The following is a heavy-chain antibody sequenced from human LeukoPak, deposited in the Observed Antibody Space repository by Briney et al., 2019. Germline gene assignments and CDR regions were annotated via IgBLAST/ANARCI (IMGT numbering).Heavy chain of an antibody. Sequence: PGGSLRLSCAASGFTFSDSYMGWIRQAPGKGLEWVSYIFSSDPTTHYADSVKGRFTISRDNAKKSLYLQIHSLRAEDTAVYYCARALSVTGYYQGFDYWGQGTLVTVSS. V-gene: IGHV3-11*01. CDR3: ARALSVTGYYQGFDY. CDR1: GFTFSDSY. D-gene: IGHD3-9*01. J-gene: IGHJ4*02. CDR2: IFSSDPTT.